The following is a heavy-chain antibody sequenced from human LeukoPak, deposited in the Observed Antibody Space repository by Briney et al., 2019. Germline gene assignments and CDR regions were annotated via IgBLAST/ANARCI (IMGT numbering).Heavy chain of an antibody. CDR3: PRRSMGPTFYYYYYMDV. CDR2: INHSGST. CDR1: GGSFSGYY. J-gene: IGHJ6*03. D-gene: IGHD2/OR15-2a*01. Sequence: SETLSLTCAVYGGSFSGYYWSWIRQPPGKGLEWIGEINHSGSTNYNPSLKSRVTISVDTSKNQFSLKLTSVTAADTAVSYCPRRSMGPTFYYYYYMDVWGKGTTVTMSS. V-gene: IGHV4-34*01.